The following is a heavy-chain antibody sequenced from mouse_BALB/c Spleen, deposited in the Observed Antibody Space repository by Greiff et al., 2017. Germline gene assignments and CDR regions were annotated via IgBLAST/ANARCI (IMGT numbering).Heavy chain of an antibody. D-gene: IGHD1-1*02. Sequence: EVKVVESGGGLVKPGGSLKLSCAASGFNFSSYTMSWVRQTPEKRLEWVATISSGGSYTYYPDSVKGRFTISRDNAKNTLYLQISSLKSSDTAMYYCTRLWSKVPYFDYWGQGTTLTVSS. CDR3: TRLWSKVPYFDY. J-gene: IGHJ2*01. CDR1: GFNFSSYT. CDR2: ISSGGSYT. V-gene: IGHV5-6-4*01.